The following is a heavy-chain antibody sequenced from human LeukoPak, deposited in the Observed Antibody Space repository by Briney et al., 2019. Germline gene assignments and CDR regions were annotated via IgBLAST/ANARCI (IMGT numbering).Heavy chain of an antibody. CDR1: GFTVSSNY. V-gene: IGHV3-53*01. Sequence: GGSLRLSCAASGFTVSSNYMSWVRQAPGKGLEWVSVIYSGGSTYYADSVKGRFTISRDNSKNTLYLQTNSLRAEDTAVYYCARIVVNSIAVAHWFDPWGQGTLVTVSS. CDR3: ARIVVNSIAVAHWFDP. CDR2: IYSGGST. J-gene: IGHJ5*02. D-gene: IGHD6-19*01.